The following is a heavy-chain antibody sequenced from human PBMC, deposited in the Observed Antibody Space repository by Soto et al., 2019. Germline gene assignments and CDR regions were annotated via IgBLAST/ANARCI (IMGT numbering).Heavy chain of an antibody. CDR2: ISYDGSKE. J-gene: IGHJ3*02. CDR3: AKASHCNKGRCSLGLIGDRAFDI. D-gene: IGHD2-8*01. CDR1: GLTFSAYG. Sequence: QARLVESGGGVVQPGRSLRLSCEASGLTFSAYGIHWVRQAPGKGLEWVATISYDGSKEYFGDSVKGRFTISRDNSKSTLYLEMNSLRTEDTAVYYCAKASHCNKGRCSLGLIGDRAFDIWGQGTMVTVSS. V-gene: IGHV3-30*18.